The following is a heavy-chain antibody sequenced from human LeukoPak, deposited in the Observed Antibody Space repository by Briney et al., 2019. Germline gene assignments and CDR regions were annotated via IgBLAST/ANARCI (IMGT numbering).Heavy chain of an antibody. CDR3: AKDGLGGYDPYDY. D-gene: IGHD5-12*01. Sequence: GGSLRLSCAASGFTFSSYGMHWVREAPGKGLEWVAFIRYDGSNKYYADSVKGRFTISRDNSKNTLYLQMNSLRAEDTAVYYCAKDGLGGYDPYDYWGQGTLVTVSS. V-gene: IGHV3-30*02. CDR1: GFTFSSYG. J-gene: IGHJ4*02. CDR2: IRYDGSNK.